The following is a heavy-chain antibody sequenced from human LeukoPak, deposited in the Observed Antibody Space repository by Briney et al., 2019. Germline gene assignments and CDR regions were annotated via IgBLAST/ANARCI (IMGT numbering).Heavy chain of an antibody. CDR3: AKELIAVAVDY. CDR2: IRCDGSNK. V-gene: IGHV3-30*02. J-gene: IGHJ4*02. Sequence: PGGSLRLSCAASGFTFSSYGMHWVRQAPGKGLEWVAFIRCDGSNKYYADSVKGRFTISRDNSKNTLYLQMNSLRAEDTAVYYCAKELIAVAVDYWGQGTLVTVSS. CDR1: GFTFSSYG. D-gene: IGHD6-19*01.